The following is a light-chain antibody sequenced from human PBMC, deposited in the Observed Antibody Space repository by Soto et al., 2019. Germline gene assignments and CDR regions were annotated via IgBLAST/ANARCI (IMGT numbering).Light chain of an antibody. J-gene: IGKJ4*01. CDR2: GAS. V-gene: IGKV3-20*01. CDR1: QTIRDSD. Sequence: EIVLTQSPGTLSVSPGERATLSCRASQTIRDSDVAWYQQKPGQGPRLLIYGASNRATGVPDRFSGRGSGTGFTLIISRLEPEDFAVYYCQQYGSSPLTFGGGTKVEIK. CDR3: QQYGSSPLT.